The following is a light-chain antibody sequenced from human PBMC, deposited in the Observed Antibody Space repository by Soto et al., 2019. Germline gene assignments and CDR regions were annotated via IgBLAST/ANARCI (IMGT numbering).Light chain of an antibody. CDR3: QQYDNWPWT. J-gene: IGKJ1*01. Sequence: AQSSGSETVSLGVRATLSCRASQSSSYTAAWYQQKPGQAPRLLIYSASRRATGFPARFSGSGSGTDFTLTISSLQSEDFAVYYCQQYDNWPWTFGQGTKVDI. CDR2: SAS. V-gene: IGKV3-15*01. CDR1: QSSSYT.